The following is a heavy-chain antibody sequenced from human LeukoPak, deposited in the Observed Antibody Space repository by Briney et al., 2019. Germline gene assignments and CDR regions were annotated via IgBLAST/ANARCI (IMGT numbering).Heavy chain of an antibody. CDR3: ARDLKAYSSSGGVDY. Sequence: QTGGSLRLSCAVSGFTFSNYGMNWVRQSPEKGLEWISYISSSGTTISYADSVKGRFTISRDSTRNSLYLQMNSLRAEDTAVYSSARDLKAYSSSGGVDYWGQGTLVTVSS. CDR1: GFTFSNYG. CDR2: ISSSGTTI. J-gene: IGHJ4*02. V-gene: IGHV3-48*01. D-gene: IGHD2-2*01.